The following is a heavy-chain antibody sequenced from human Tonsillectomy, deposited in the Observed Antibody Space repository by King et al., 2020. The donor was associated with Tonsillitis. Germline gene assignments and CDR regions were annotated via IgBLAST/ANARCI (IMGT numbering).Heavy chain of an antibody. J-gene: IGHJ4*02. D-gene: IGHD5-18*01. CDR3: GKGGTGSVYSYGDC. CDR1: GFIFSNYD. CDR2: MSNDGSYE. Sequence: VQLVESGGGVVQPGRSLRLSCAASGFIFSNYDMHWVRQAPGKGLEWVAIMSNDGSYEYHPDSVKGRFTISRDNSKNTPYLQMNRLSAEDTAGYYCGKGGTGSVYSYGDCWGQGTLVTVSS. V-gene: IGHV3-30*18.